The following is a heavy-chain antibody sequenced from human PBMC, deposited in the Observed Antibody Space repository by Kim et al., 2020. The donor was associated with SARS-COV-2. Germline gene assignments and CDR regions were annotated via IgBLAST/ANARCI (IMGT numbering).Heavy chain of an antibody. D-gene: IGHD1-26*01. CDR3: AGDWDGL. J-gene: IGHJ2*01. CDR1: GFTFSFYW. Sequence: GGSLRLSCATSGFTFSFYWLSWVRQAPGKGLEWVANINQDGSQKDYVDSVKGRFTISRDNAKNSLYLQMNNLRAEDTAVYYCAGDWDGLWGRGTLVTVSS. CDR2: INQDGSQK. V-gene: IGHV3-7*03.